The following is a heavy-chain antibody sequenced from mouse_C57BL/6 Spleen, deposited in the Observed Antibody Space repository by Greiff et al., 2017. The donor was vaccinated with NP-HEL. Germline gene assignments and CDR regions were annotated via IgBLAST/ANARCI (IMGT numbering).Heavy chain of an antibody. J-gene: IGHJ4*01. CDR1: GYTFTDHT. V-gene: IGHV1-78*01. Sequence: VQLQQSDAELVKPGASVKISCKVSGYTFTDHTIHWMKQRPEQGLEWIGYIYPRDGSTKYNEKFKGKATLTAYKSSSTAYMQLNSLTSEDSAVYFCARELRPHYYAMDYWGQGTSVTVSS. CDR2: IYPRDGST. CDR3: ARELRPHYYAMDY. D-gene: IGHD2-12*01.